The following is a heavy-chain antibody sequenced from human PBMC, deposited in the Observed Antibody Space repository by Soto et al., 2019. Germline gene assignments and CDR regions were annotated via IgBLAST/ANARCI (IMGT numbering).Heavy chain of an antibody. CDR3: ARAPGVRAYYYYYGMDV. Sequence: SETLSLTCAVSGGSISSSNWWSWVRQPPGKGLEWIGEIYHSGSTNYNPSLKSRVTISVDKSKNQFSLKLSSVTAADTAVYYCARAPGVRAYYYYYGMDVWGQGTTVTVSS. CDR1: GGSISSSNW. J-gene: IGHJ6*02. V-gene: IGHV4-4*02. D-gene: IGHD3-10*01. CDR2: IYHSGST.